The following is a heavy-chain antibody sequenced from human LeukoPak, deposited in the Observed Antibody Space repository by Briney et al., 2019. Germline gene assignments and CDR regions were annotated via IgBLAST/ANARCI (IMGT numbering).Heavy chain of an antibody. V-gene: IGHV3-30*18. D-gene: IGHD6-13*01. J-gene: IGHJ4*02. Sequence: GGSLRLSCAASGFTFSNCGMHWVRQAPGKGLEWVAVISYDGSAEYYADSVKGRFAIYRDNSRNTLYLQMNSLRPEDTAVYYCAKELTRGSSWYEDYWGQGTLVTVSS. CDR3: AKELTRGSSWYEDY. CDR1: GFTFSNCG. CDR2: ISYDGSAE.